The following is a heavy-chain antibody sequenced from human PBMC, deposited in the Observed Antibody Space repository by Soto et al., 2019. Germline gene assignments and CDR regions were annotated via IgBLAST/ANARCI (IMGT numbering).Heavy chain of an antibody. J-gene: IGHJ3*02. CDR2: IYYSGST. Sequence: PSETLSLTCTVSGGSVSSGSYYWSWIRQPPGKGLEWIGYIYYSGSTNYNPSLKSRVTISVDTSKNQFSLKLSSVTAADTAVYYCARDNQSLRRLDIWGQGTMVTVSS. CDR1: GGSVSSGSYY. V-gene: IGHV4-61*01. CDR3: ARDNQSLRRLDI.